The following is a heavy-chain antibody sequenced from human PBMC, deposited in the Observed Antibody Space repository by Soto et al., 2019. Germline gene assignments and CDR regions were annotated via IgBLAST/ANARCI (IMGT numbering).Heavy chain of an antibody. CDR1: GYTFTSYG. J-gene: IGHJ4*02. D-gene: IGHD3-22*01. V-gene: IGHV1-18*01. Sequence: ASVKVSCKASGYTFTSYGISWVRQAPGQGLEWMGWISAYSGNTNYAQKLQGRVTMTTDTSTSTAYMELRSLRSDDTAVYYCARDGQDYYDSSGLDYWGQGTLVTVSS. CDR2: ISAYSGNT. CDR3: ARDGQDYYDSSGLDY.